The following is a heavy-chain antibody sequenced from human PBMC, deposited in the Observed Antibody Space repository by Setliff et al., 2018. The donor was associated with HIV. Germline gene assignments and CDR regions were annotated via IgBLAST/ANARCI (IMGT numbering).Heavy chain of an antibody. CDR3: ARGSRGYSYAYYYYYMDV. J-gene: IGHJ6*03. D-gene: IGHD5-18*01. CDR1: GGSISSYY. V-gene: IGHV4-59*01. Sequence: PSETLSLTCTVSGGSISSYYWSWIRQPPGKGLEWIGYIYYSGSTYYNPSLKSRVTISVDTSKNQFSLKLSSVTAADTAVYYCARGSRGYSYAYYYYYMDVWGKGTTVTVSS. CDR2: IYYSGST.